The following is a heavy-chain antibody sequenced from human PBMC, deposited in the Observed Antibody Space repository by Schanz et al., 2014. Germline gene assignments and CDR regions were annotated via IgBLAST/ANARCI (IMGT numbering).Heavy chain of an antibody. D-gene: IGHD1-26*01. J-gene: IGHJ4*02. CDR3: ARGGSGMHYRLDY. V-gene: IGHV3-23*01. Sequence: EVQLLESGGGLVEPGGSLRLSCVASGFTFSSYAMSWVRQAPGKGLEWVSAISGSGGSTYYADSVKGRFTISRDKAKNSLYLEMNSLKDEDTGLYFCARGGSGMHYRLDYWGQGTLVTVSS. CDR1: GFTFSSYA. CDR2: ISGSGGST.